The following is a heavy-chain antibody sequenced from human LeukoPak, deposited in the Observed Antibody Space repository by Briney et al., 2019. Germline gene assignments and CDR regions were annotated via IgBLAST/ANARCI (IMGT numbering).Heavy chain of an antibody. CDR3: ARGRYCSADICSGGDALDI. D-gene: IGHD2-15*01. CDR1: GGSINNYY. CDR2: IYTRGST. J-gene: IGHJ3*02. Sequence: RPSETLSLTCTVSGGSINNYYWSWIRQPAGKGLEWIGRIYTRGSTNYNPSLKSRVTMSVDTSKNQFSLKLSSVTAADTAVYYCARGRYCSADICSGGDALDIWGQGTMVSVSS. V-gene: IGHV4-4*07.